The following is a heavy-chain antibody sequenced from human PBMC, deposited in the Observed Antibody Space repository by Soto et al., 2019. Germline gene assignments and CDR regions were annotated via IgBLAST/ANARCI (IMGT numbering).Heavy chain of an antibody. J-gene: IGHJ6*02. CDR2: INHSGST. CDR1: GGSFSGYY. CDR3: ARGAIYGFGELRNYYYYYGMDV. V-gene: IGHV4-34*01. Sequence: PSETLSLTCAVYGGSFSGYYWGWIRQPPGKGLEWIGEINHSGSTNYNPSLKSRVTISVDTSKNQFSLKLSSVTAADTAVYYCARGAIYGFGELRNYYYYYGMDVWGQGTTVTVSS. D-gene: IGHD3-10*01.